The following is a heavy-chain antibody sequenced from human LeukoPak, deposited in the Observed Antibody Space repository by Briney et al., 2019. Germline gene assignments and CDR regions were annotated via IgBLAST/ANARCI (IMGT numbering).Heavy chain of an antibody. CDR3: SGSAAQNWFDP. Sequence: PGGSLRLSCAASGFTFSINTMTWVRQAPGKGLEWVSYISDSSATIYYADSVKGRFTISRDNAKNSLYLQMNNLRAEDTAVYYCSGSAAQNWFDPWGQGTLVTVSS. CDR1: GFTFSINT. J-gene: IGHJ5*02. D-gene: IGHD6-25*01. CDR2: ISDSSATI. V-gene: IGHV3-48*01.